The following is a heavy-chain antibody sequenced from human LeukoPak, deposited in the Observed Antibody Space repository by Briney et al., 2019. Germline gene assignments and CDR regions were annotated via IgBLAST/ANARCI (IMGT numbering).Heavy chain of an antibody. CDR2: VYKSGGT. D-gene: IGHD4/OR15-4a*01. V-gene: IGHV4-61*01. J-gene: IGHJ3*02. CDR3: ARISLTMRDAFDI. CDR1: GISVSSGNYY. Sequence: SETLSLTCTVSGISVSSGNYYWSWIRQPPGKGLEWIGYVYKSGGTNYNPSLKGRVTISVDTSKNQFSLKLSSVTTADTAVYYCARISLTMRDAFDIWGQGTTVTVST.